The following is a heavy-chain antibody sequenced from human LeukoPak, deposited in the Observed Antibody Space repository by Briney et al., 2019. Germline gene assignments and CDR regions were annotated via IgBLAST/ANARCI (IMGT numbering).Heavy chain of an antibody. CDR1: GGTFRSYA. CDR3: ARVPCSGGMCYSHFDY. V-gene: IGHV1-2*02. CDR2: INPNSGGT. J-gene: IGHJ4*02. Sequence: ASVKVSCKASGGTFRSYAISWVRQAPGQGLEWMGWINPNSGGTNYAQNFQGRLTMTRDTSTSTAYMELSGLRSVDTAVYFCARVPCSGGMCYSHFDYWGQGTLVTVSS. D-gene: IGHD2-15*01.